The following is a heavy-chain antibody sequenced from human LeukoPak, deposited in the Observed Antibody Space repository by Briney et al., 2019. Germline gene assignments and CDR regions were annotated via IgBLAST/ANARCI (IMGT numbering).Heavy chain of an antibody. V-gene: IGHV4-38-2*01. Sequence: SETLSLNCAVSGYSISSGYYWGWIRQPPGKGLEWIGRSYHSGSTYYNPSLKSRVTISVDTSKNQFSLKLSSVTAADTAVYYCARRPSYSNYVGYYYYYMDVWGKGTTVTVSS. D-gene: IGHD4-11*01. CDR3: ARRPSYSNYVGYYYYYMDV. CDR1: GYSISSGYY. J-gene: IGHJ6*03. CDR2: SYHSGST.